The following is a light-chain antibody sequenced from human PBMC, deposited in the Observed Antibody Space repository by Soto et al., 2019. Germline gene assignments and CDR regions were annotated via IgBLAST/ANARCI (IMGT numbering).Light chain of an antibody. CDR3: QQYHDYSS. J-gene: IGKJ2*01. V-gene: IGKV1-5*03. CDR2: KAS. CDR1: QSISSW. Sequence: DIQMTQSPSTLSASVGDRVTITCRASQSISSWLAWYQQKPGKAPKLLIYKASTLESGVPSRFSGSGSGTEFTLTISSLQPDDFATYYCQQYHDYSSFGQGTRLAIK.